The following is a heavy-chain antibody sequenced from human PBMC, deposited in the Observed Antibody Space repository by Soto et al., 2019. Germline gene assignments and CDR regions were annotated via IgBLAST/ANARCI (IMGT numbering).Heavy chain of an antibody. J-gene: IGHJ4*02. CDR3: ARGSGSYYWWYFDY. V-gene: IGHV3-30-3*01. CDR2: ISYDGSNK. Sequence: QVQLVESGGGVVQPGRSLRLSCAASGFTFSSYAMHWVRQAPGKGLEWVAVISYDGSNKYYADSVKGRFTISRDNSKNTLYLQMNSLRAEDTAVYYCARGSGSYYWWYFDYWGQGTLVTFSS. CDR1: GFTFSSYA. D-gene: IGHD1-26*01.